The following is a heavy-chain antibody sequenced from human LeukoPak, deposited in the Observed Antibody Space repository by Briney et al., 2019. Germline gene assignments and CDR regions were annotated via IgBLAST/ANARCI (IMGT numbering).Heavy chain of an antibody. J-gene: IGHJ4*02. V-gene: IGHV4-59*12. CDR2: IYYSGST. CDR1: GGSITNYY. D-gene: IGHD6-13*01. Sequence: PSETLSLTCTVSGGSITNYYWSWIRQPPGKGLEWIGYIYYSGSTKYKSSLKSRVTISVDTSKNQFSLKLSSVTAADAAVYYCARERRYSSSWSSPLFDYWGQGTLVTVSS. CDR3: ARERRYSSSWSSPLFDY.